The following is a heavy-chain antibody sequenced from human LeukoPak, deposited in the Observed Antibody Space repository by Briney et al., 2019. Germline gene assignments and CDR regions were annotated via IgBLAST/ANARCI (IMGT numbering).Heavy chain of an antibody. CDR2: IYYSGST. J-gene: IGHJ3*02. Sequence: SETLSLTCTVSGGSISSYYWSWIRQPPGKGLEWIGYIYYSGSTNYNPSLKSRVTISVDTSKNQFSLKLSSVTAADTAVYYCAREFMGGSSWYWFVNAFDIWGQGTMVTVSS. V-gene: IGHV4-59*12. CDR3: AREFMGGSSWYWFVNAFDI. CDR1: GGSISSYY. D-gene: IGHD6-13*01.